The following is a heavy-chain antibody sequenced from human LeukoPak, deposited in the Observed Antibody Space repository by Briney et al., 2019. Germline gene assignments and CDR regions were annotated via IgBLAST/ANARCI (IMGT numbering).Heavy chain of an antibody. J-gene: IGHJ6*02. CDR1: GGSISSGGYY. CDR2: IYYSGST. Sequence: SQTLSLTCTVSGGSISSGGYYWSWIRQHPGQGLEWIGSIYYSGSTYYNPSLKSRVTISVDTSKSQFSLDLSSVTAADTAVYYCARDSQSNFPNYYAMDVWGQGTTVTVAS. V-gene: IGHV4-31*03. D-gene: IGHD1-1*01. CDR3: ARDSQSNFPNYYAMDV.